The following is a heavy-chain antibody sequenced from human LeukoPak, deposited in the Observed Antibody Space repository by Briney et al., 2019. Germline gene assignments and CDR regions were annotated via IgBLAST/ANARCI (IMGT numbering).Heavy chain of an antibody. CDR3: ARGDGYNFFDS. Sequence: GGSLRLSSAASGFTVSRNYMSWVRQAPGKGLEWVSVIYIDGNTYYADSVRGRFTISRDNSKKTVYLQMNSLRAEDTAVYYCARGDGYNFFDSWGQGTLVTVSS. CDR2: IYIDGNT. CDR1: GFTVSRNY. V-gene: IGHV3-66*01. J-gene: IGHJ4*02. D-gene: IGHD5-24*01.